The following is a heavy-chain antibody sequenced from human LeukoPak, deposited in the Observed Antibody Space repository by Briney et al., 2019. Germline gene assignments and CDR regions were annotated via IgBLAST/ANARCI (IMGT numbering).Heavy chain of an antibody. J-gene: IGHJ4*02. CDR2: ISGSGGST. CDR3: AKVSSGWWFDY. V-gene: IGHV3-23*01. D-gene: IGHD6-19*01. Sequence: GGSLRLSCAASGFTFSSYAMSWVRQAPGKGLEWVSAISGSGGSTYYADPVKGRFTDSRDNSKNTLYLQMNSLRAEDTAVYYCAKVSSGWWFDYWGQGTLVTVSS. CDR1: GFTFSSYA.